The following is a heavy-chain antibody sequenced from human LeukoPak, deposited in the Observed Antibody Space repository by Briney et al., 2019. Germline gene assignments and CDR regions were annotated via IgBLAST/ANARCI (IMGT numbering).Heavy chain of an antibody. V-gene: IGHV3-23*01. CDR3: LRGDRRDY. CDR1: GFRFNSYG. CDR2: ISGSGATT. J-gene: IGHJ4*02. Sequence: GGTLRLSCVASGFRFNSYGMSWVRQAPGKGLEWVSGISGSGATTYYADSVKGRFIISRDNSKNTLYLQMNSLRAEDTAVYYCLRGDRRDYWGQGTLVTVSS.